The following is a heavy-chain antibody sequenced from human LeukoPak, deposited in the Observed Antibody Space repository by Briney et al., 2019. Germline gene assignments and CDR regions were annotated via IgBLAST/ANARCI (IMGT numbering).Heavy chain of an antibody. J-gene: IGHJ4*02. CDR2: INHSGST. D-gene: IGHD2-21*02. Sequence: SETLSLTRAVYGGSFSGYYWSWIRQPPGKGLEWIGEINHSGSTNYNPSLKSRVTISVDTSKNQFSLKLSSVTAADTAVYYCARGVVVTATPFDYWGQGTLVTVSS. V-gene: IGHV4-34*01. CDR3: ARGVVVTATPFDY. CDR1: GGSFSGYY.